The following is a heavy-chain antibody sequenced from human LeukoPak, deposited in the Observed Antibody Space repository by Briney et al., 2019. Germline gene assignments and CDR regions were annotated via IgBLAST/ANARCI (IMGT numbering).Heavy chain of an antibody. J-gene: IGHJ4*02. CDR2: IYSGGST. CDR3: ASLSLGHY. CDR1: GFTFSSYW. V-gene: IGHV3-53*01. D-gene: IGHD6-6*01. Sequence: GGSLRLSCAVSGFTFSSYWMHWVRQAPGKGLEWVSVIYSGGSTYYVDSVKGRFTISRDTSKNTLSLQMNSLRAEDTAVYYCASLSLGHYWGQGTLVTVSS.